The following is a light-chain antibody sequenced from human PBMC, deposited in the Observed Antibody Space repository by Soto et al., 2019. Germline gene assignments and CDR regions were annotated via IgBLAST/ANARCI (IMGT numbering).Light chain of an antibody. CDR1: QSVSIN. CDR3: QQYNNWPRT. V-gene: IGKV3-15*01. J-gene: IGKJ1*01. CDR2: GAS. Sequence: ETVMTQSPATLSVTPGEGATLSCRASQSVSINLSWYQQKPGQAPRLLIYGASTRATGVPVRFSGSGSGTEFTLTISSLQSEDFAVYYCQQYNNWPRTFGQGSKVDIK.